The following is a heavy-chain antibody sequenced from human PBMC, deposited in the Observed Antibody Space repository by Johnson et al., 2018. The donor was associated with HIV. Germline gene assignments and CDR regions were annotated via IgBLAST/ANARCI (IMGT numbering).Heavy chain of an antibody. CDR2: IYSGGSI. Sequence: VQLVESGGGLVQPGGSLRLSCAASGFTVSSNYMSWVRQAPGKGLEWVSVIYSGGSIYYADSVKGRFSISRDNSKNTLYLQMNSLRVEDTAVYYWAREGACEVRPGAFDIGGQGTMATVSS. CDR1: GFTVSSNY. CDR3: AREGACEVRPGAFDI. D-gene: IGHD1-1*01. V-gene: IGHV3-66*01. J-gene: IGHJ3*02.